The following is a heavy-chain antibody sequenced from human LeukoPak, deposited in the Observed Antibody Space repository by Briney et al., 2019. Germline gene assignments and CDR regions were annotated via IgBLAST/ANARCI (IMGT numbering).Heavy chain of an antibody. CDR2: TYYRSTWYN. CDR1: GDIVSSNSVT. V-gene: IGHV6-1*01. Sequence: SQTLSLTCAISGDIVSSNSVTWNWIRQSPSRGLEWLGKTYYRSTWYNDYAVSVRGRITVNPDTSKNQFSLHLNSVTPEDTAVYYCARRLTQYDCFDPWGQGILITVSS. CDR3: ARRLTQYDCFDP. D-gene: IGHD2-2*01. J-gene: IGHJ5*02.